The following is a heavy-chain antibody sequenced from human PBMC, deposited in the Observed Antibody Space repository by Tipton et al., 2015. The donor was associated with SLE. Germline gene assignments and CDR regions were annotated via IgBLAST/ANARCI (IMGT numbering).Heavy chain of an antibody. CDR3: ASGGVAARTIDY. CDR1: GVSISSHY. Sequence: TLSLTCTVSGVSISSHYWGWIRQPPGKGLEWIGSIYYSGSTYYNPSLKSRVTISVDRSKNQFSLRLSSVTAADTAVYYCASGGVAARTIDYWGQGTLVTVSS. D-gene: IGHD3-16*01. CDR2: IYYSGST. V-gene: IGHV4-39*07. J-gene: IGHJ4*02.